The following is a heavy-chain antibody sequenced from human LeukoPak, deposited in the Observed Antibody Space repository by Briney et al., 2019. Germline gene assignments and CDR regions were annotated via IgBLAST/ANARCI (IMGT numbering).Heavy chain of an antibody. Sequence: GGSLRLSCAASGFTLSSNYMSWVRQAPGRGLEWVSIIYSGGSTYYADSVKGRFTISRDNSKNTLYLQMNSLRADDAAVYYCARVGFNNWWFDAWGQGTLVTVSS. CDR2: IYSGGST. CDR1: GFTLSSNY. J-gene: IGHJ5*02. V-gene: IGHV3-66*02. CDR3: ARVGFNNWWFDA.